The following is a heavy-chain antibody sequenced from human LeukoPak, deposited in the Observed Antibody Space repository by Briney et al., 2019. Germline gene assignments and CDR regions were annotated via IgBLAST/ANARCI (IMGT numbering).Heavy chain of an antibody. CDR1: GFTFSRYW. Sequence: GGSLRLSCAASGFTFSRYWMHWVRQAPGKGLVWVSRIGDDGSTTAYADSVKGRFTISRDNAKNTLYLQMNSLRAEDTAVYYCAAPGNRVSGPFDFWGQGTLVTVSS. D-gene: IGHD3-10*01. J-gene: IGHJ4*02. CDR2: IGDDGSTT. CDR3: AAPGNRVSGPFDF. V-gene: IGHV3-74*01.